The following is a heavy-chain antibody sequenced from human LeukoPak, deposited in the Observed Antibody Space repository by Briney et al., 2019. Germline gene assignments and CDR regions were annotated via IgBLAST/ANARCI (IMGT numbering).Heavy chain of an antibody. D-gene: IGHD3-9*01. CDR1: GGSISSSSYY. V-gene: IGHV4-39*01. CDR3: ARWGYDILL. Sequence: SETLSLTCTVSGGSISSSSYYWGWIRQPPGKGLEWIGSIYYSGSTYYNPSLKSRVTISVDTSKNQFSLKLSSVTAADTAVYYCARWGYDILLWGQGTLVTVSS. CDR2: IYYSGST. J-gene: IGHJ4*02.